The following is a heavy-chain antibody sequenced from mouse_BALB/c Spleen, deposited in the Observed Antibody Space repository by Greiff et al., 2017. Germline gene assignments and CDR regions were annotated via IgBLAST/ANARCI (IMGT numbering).Heavy chain of an antibody. CDR1: GYTFTDYE. Sequence: VKLMESGAELVRPGASVTLSCKASGYTFTDYEMHWVKQTPVHGLEWIGAIDPETGGTAYNQKFKGKATLTADKSSSTAYMELRSLTSEDSAVYYCTSGAWFAYWGQGTLVTVS. CDR2: IDPETGGT. J-gene: IGHJ3*01. V-gene: IGHV1-15*01. CDR3: TSGAWFAY. D-gene: IGHD1-1*02.